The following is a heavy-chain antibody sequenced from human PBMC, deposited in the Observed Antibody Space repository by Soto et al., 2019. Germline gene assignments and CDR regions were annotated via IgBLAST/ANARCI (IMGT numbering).Heavy chain of an antibody. CDR2: IWYDGSNK. CDR1: GFTFSSYG. D-gene: IGHD2-2*01. V-gene: IGHV3-33*01. Sequence: GGSLRLSCAASGFTFSSYGMHWVRQAPGKGLEWVAVIWYDGSNKYYADSVKGRFTISRDNSKNTLYLQMNSLRAEDTAVYYCARDLSSVVPAAIRVAYYYVMDFWGQGSTVTVSS. J-gene: IGHJ6*02. CDR3: ARDLSSVVPAAIRVAYYYVMDF.